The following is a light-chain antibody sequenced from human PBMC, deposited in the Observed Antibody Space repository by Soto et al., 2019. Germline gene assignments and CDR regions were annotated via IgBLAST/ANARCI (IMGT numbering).Light chain of an antibody. Sequence: QSVLTQSASVSGSPGQSITISCTGTSSDVGGYNYVSWYQQHPGKAPKLMIYDVSSRPSGVSNRFSGSKSGNTASLTISGLQAEDEADYYCTSYTSSSTRGVFGGGTQLTVL. J-gene: IGLJ2*01. CDR1: SSDVGGYNY. CDR2: DVS. CDR3: TSYTSSSTRGV. V-gene: IGLV2-14*03.